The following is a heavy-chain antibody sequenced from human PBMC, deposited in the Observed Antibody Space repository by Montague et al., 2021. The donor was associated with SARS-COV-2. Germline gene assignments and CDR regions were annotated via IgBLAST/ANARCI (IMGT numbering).Heavy chain of an antibody. V-gene: IGHV6-1*01. D-gene: IGHD5-18*01. CDR2: TYYRSKWYN. CDR3: ARDTRIQLWFDRDYYYGMDV. CDR1: GDSVASNRAA. Sequence: CAISGDSVASNRAAWDWNRHSPSRGLEWLGRTYYRSKWYNDYAVSVKSRITINPDTSKNQFSLQLNSVTPEDTAVYYCARDTRIQLWFDRDYYYGMDVWGQGTTVTVSS. J-gene: IGHJ6*02.